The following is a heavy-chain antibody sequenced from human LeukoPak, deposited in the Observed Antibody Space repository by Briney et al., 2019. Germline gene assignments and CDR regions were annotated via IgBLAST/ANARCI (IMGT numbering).Heavy chain of an antibody. CDR1: GFTFNHAW. V-gene: IGHV3-66*01. J-gene: IGHJ4*02. CDR3: AREEGPLDY. Sequence: PGGSLRLSCAASGFTFNHAWMSWVRQAPGKGLEWVSVIYSGGSTYYADSVKGRFTISRDNSKNTLYLQMNSLRAEDTAVYYCAREEGPLDYWGQGTLVTVSS. CDR2: IYSGGST.